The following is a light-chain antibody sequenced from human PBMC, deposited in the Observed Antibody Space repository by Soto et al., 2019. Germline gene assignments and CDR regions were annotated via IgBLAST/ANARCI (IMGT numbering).Light chain of an antibody. CDR1: QSVSSSY. CDR3: QQYSCSPYT. J-gene: IGKJ2*01. V-gene: IGKV3-20*01. Sequence: EIVLTQSPGTLSLSPGERATLSCRASQSVSSSYLAWYQQKPGQAHRLLIYGAASRATGIPDGFSGSGSGKNFTHTISRQEPEDFAVYYCQQYSCSPYTFGQGTKQEIK. CDR2: GAA.